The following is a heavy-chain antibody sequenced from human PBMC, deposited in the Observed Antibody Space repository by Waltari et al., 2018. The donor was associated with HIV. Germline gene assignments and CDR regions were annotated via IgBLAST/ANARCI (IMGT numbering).Heavy chain of an antibody. V-gene: IGHV4-61*02. Sequence: QVQLQESGPGLVKPSQTLSLTCTVSGGSISSGSFYWSWIRQPAGKGPEWIGRIYTSGSTTNNPSLKSRVTISGDTSKDQFSLRLSSVTAADTAVYYCARSPGYSYSGFDPWGQGTLVTVSS. CDR1: GGSISSGSFY. J-gene: IGHJ5*02. CDR2: IYTSGST. D-gene: IGHD4-4*01. CDR3: ARSPGYSYSGFDP.